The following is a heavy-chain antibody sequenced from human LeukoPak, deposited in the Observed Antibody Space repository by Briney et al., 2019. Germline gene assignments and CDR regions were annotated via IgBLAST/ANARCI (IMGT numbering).Heavy chain of an antibody. CDR1: GGSISSYY. D-gene: IGHD3-22*01. J-gene: IGHJ4*02. CDR3: ARGAIDSSGYNYYFDY. V-gene: IGHV4-59*01. CDR2: IYYSGST. Sequence: SETLSLTCTVSGGSISSYYWSWIRQLPGKGLEWIGYIYYSGSTNYNPSLKSRVTISVDTSKNQFSLKLSSVTAADTAVYYCARGAIDSSGYNYYFDYWGQGTLVTVSS.